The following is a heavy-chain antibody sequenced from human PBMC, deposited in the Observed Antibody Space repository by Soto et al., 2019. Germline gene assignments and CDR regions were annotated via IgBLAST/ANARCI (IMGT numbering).Heavy chain of an antibody. Sequence: PSETLSLTCAVYGGSANGYYWNCIRQLPGKGLEWIGEINHTGGTHYNPSLKSRVTMSVDTSKNQFSLRLSSVTAADTAIYYCATRITVFGLLIPPFDPWGQGTQVTVSS. D-gene: IGHD3-3*01. V-gene: IGHV4-34*01. J-gene: IGHJ5*02. CDR1: GGSANGYY. CDR3: ATRITVFGLLIPPFDP. CDR2: INHTGGT.